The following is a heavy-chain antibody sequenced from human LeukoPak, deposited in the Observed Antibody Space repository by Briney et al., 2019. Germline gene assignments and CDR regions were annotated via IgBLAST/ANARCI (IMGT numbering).Heavy chain of an antibody. V-gene: IGHV4-39*07. CDR3: ANSPFWSGFYYFDY. CDR1: GGSISSSSYS. CDR2: INHSGST. Sequence: PSETLSLTCTVSGGSISSSSYSWSWIRQSSGKGLEWLGEINHSGSTNYNPSLKSRVTISVETSKNQFSLKLSSVTAADTAVYYCANSPFWSGFYYFDYWGQGTLVTVSS. J-gene: IGHJ4*02. D-gene: IGHD3-3*02.